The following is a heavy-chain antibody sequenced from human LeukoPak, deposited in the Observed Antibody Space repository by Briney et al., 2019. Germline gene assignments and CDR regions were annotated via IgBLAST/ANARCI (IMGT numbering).Heavy chain of an antibody. V-gene: IGHV1-2*06. CDR1: GYTFTGYY. D-gene: IGHD2-15*01. Sequence: ASVKVPCKASGYTFTGYYMHWVRQAPGQGLEWMGRINPNSGGTNYAQKFQGRVTMTRDTSISTAYMVLSGVRSDDTAVYYCARDADCSGGSCYGSVDYWGQGPWSPSPQ. J-gene: IGHJ4*02. CDR2: INPNSGGT. CDR3: ARDADCSGGSCYGSVDY.